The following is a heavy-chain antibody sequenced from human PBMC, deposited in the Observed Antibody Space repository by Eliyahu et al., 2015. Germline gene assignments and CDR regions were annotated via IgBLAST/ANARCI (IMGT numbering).Heavy chain of an antibody. J-gene: IGHJ4*02. V-gene: IGHV4-34*01. D-gene: IGHD4-17*01. CDR2: INHSGTT. CDR3: ARGGPVTQRLPLDY. Sequence: IGEINHSGTTTYNPSLKSRVTMSVDTSKNQFSLNLRSVTAADTAVYYCARGGPVTQRLPLDYWGQGSLVTVSS.